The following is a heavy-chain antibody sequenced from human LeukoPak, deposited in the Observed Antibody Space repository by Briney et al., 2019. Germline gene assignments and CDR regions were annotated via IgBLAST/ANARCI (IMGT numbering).Heavy chain of an antibody. Sequence: GSSVKVSCKASGGTFSSYAISWVRQAPGQGLGWMGRIIPILGIANYAQKFQGRVTITADKSTSTAYMELSSLRSEDKAVYYCASQKGYYDSSGYGYWGQGTLVTVSS. J-gene: IGHJ4*02. D-gene: IGHD3-22*01. CDR3: ASQKGYYDSSGYGY. CDR1: GGTFSSYA. CDR2: IIPILGIA. V-gene: IGHV1-69*04.